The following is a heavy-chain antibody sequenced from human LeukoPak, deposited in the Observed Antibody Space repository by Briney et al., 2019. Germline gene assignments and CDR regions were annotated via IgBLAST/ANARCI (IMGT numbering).Heavy chain of an antibody. D-gene: IGHD6-19*01. J-gene: IGHJ4*02. CDR2: IYHSGST. CDR1: GYSISSGYY. CDR3: ARTLYSSGWCPFDY. Sequence: SETLSLTCAVSGYSISSGYYWGWIRQPPEKGLEWIGNIYHSGSTYYNPSLKSRVTISVDTSKNQFSLKLSSVTAADTAVYYCARTLYSSGWCPFDYWGQGALVTLSS. V-gene: IGHV4-38-2*01.